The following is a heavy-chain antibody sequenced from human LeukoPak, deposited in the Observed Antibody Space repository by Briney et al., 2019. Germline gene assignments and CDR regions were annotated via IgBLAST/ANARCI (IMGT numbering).Heavy chain of an antibody. D-gene: IGHD5-12*01. CDR1: GFTLSSYA. CDR3: ARAIVATIDLDY. J-gene: IGHJ4*02. V-gene: IGHV3-21*01. CDR2: ISSSSSYI. Sequence: GGSLRLSCAASGFTLSSYAMNWVRQAPGKGLEWVSSISSSSSYIYYADSVKGRFTISRDNAKNSLYLQMNSLRAEDTAVYYCARAIVATIDLDYWGQGTLVTVSS.